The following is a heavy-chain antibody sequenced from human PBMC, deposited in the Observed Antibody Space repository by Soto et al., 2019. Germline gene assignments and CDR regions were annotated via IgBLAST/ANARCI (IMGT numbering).Heavy chain of an antibody. V-gene: IGHV3-23*01. CDR2: ISNSGHSA. D-gene: IGHD5-12*01. Sequence: EEQLLQSGGGLVQPGGSLRLSCVASGFTFSSYAMNWVRQAPGKGLEWISVISNSGHSAYYADSVKGRFTISRDNSKNTLYLQIKSLRAEDTAAYYCAKGGPTFVNYFGPWGQGTLVIVSS. CDR1: GFTFSSYA. CDR3: AKGGPTFVNYFGP. J-gene: IGHJ5*02.